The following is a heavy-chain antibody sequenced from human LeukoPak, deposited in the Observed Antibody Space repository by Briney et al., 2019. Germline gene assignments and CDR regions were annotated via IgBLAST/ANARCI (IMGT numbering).Heavy chain of an antibody. D-gene: IGHD2-15*01. Sequence: GGSLRLSCAASGFTFSSYGMHWVRQAPGKGLEWVAVISYDGSNKYYADSVKGRFTISRDNSKNTLYLQMNSLRAEDTAVYYCAKARPYCSGGSCYSGYYYYYGVDVWGQGTTVTVSS. V-gene: IGHV3-30*18. CDR1: GFTFSSYG. J-gene: IGHJ6*02. CDR2: ISYDGSNK. CDR3: AKARPYCSGGSCYSGYYYYYGVDV.